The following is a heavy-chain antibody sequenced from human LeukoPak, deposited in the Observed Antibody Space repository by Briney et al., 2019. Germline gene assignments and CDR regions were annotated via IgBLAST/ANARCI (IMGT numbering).Heavy chain of an antibody. V-gene: IGHV3-43*01. CDR1: GFIFDRYT. D-gene: IGHD5-18*01. Sequence: PGGSLRLSCATSGFIFDRYTIHWVRHAPGKGLEWVSLAGWAGGTTYYSDSVRGRFTISRDSGKNSVYLQMNSLTTDDTAFYFCAKELDTMFFDYWGQGALATVSS. CDR3: AKELDTMFFDY. CDR2: AGWAGGTT. J-gene: IGHJ4*02.